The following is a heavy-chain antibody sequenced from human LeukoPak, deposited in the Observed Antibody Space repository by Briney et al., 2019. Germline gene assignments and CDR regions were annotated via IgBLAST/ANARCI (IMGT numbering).Heavy chain of an antibody. Sequence: SETLSLTCTVSGGSISSYYWSWIRQPPGKGLEWIGYIYYSGSTNYNPSLKCRVTISVDTSKNQFSLKLSSVTAADTAVYYCARGPHGPTYDFWSGSAYYYGMDVWGQGTTVTVSS. J-gene: IGHJ6*02. CDR1: GGSISSYY. CDR2: IYYSGST. V-gene: IGHV4-59*01. D-gene: IGHD3-3*01. CDR3: ARGPHGPTYDFWSGSAYYYGMDV.